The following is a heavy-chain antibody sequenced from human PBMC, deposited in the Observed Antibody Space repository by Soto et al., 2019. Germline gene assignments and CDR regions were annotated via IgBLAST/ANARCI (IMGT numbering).Heavy chain of an antibody. CDR2: IGSADDP. D-gene: IGHD2-15*01. J-gene: IGHJ6*02. CDR1: GFTFSTHD. Sequence: EVQLVESGGGVVRPGGSLRLSCAASGFTFSTHDMHWVRQATGKGLEWVSAIGSADDPYYTGSVKGRFTISRENATNSLYLQMNSLRAGDTAVYYCARAYSGRLPRRADYYYAMDVWGQGTTVTVSS. CDR3: ARAYSGRLPRRADYYYAMDV. V-gene: IGHV3-13*05.